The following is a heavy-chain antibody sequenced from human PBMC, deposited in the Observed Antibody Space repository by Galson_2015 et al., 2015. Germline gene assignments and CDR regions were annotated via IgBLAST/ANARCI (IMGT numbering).Heavy chain of an antibody. CDR3: ARDTTGNWFDP. D-gene: IGHD1-1*01. V-gene: IGHV4-59*12. J-gene: IGHJ5*02. CDR2: IYYTGST. CDR1: GDSISTSY. Sequence: SETLSLTCTVSGDSISTSYWIWIRQPPEKGLEWIGFIYYTGSTNYNPSLKSRVTISVDTSKNQFSLKLSSVTAADTAVYFCARDTTGNWFDPWGQGTLVTVSS.